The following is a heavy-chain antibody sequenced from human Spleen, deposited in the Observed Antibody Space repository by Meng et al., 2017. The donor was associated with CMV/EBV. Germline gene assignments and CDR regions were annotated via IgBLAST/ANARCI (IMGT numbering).Heavy chain of an antibody. V-gene: IGHV1-18*01. CDR2: ISAYNGNT. J-gene: IGHJ5*02. Sequence: FTSYGISWVRQAPGQGLESMGWISAYNGNTNDAQKLQGRVTMTTDTSTSTAYMELRSLRSDDTAVYYCARDGGDCSSTSCYTTWFDPWGQGTLVTVSS. CDR1: FTSYG. CDR3: ARDGGDCSSTSCYTTWFDP. D-gene: IGHD2-2*02.